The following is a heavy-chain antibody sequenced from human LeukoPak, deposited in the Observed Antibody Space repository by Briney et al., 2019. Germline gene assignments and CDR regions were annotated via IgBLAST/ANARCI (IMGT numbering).Heavy chain of an antibody. CDR3: ARDRYYDSSGYYGT. CDR1: GGSISSGGYY. D-gene: IGHD3-22*01. V-gene: IGHV4-30-2*01. Sequence: SETLSLTCTVSGGSISSGGYYWSWIRQPPGKGLEWIGYIYHSGSTYYNPSLKSRVTMSVDRSKNQFSLKLSSVTAADTAVYYCARDRYYDSSGYYGTWGQGTLVTVSS. J-gene: IGHJ5*02. CDR2: IYHSGST.